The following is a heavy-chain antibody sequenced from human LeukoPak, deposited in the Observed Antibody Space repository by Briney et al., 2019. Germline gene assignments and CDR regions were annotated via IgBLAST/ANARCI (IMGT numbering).Heavy chain of an antibody. D-gene: IGHD4-11*01. CDR1: GFTVSSNY. J-gene: IGHJ4*02. CDR3: AKVRSGSSNWALRIFDN. CDR2: ISPGGGTT. Sequence: PGGSLRLSCAASGFTVSSNYMSWVRQSPERGLEWVSSISPGGGTTYYADSVKGRFTISRDNSKNTLYVQMNNLRAEDTAVYYCAKVRSGSSNWALRIFDNWGQGTLVSVSS. V-gene: IGHV3-23*01.